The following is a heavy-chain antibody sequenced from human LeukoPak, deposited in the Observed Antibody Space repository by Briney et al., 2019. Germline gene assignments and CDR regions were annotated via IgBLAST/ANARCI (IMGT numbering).Heavy chain of an antibody. CDR2: IYPGDSDT. V-gene: IGHV5-51*01. CDR1: GYSFTSYW. J-gene: IGHJ6*03. CDR3: ARQGGITIFGVVPDYYYMDV. Sequence: GASLQISFKGSGYSFTSYWIGWGRQMPGKGLGWMGIIYPGDSDTRYSPSFQGQVTISADKSISTAYLQWSSLKASDTAMYYCARQGGITIFGVVPDYYYMDVWGKGTTVTVSS. D-gene: IGHD3-3*01.